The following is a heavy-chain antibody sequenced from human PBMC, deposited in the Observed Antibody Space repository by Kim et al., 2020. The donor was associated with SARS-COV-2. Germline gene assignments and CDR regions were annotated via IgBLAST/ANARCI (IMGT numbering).Heavy chain of an antibody. J-gene: IGHJ4*02. D-gene: IGHD3-22*01. V-gene: IGHV3-11*01. Sequence: AATVKGRFTISRATAKNSLCLQMNSLRAEDTAVYYWARSGKRITMIVVAYWGQGTLVTVSS. CDR3: ARSGKRITMIVVAY.